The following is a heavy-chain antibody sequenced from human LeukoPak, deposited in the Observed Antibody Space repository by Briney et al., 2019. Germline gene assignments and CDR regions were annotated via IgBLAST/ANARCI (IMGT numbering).Heavy chain of an antibody. D-gene: IGHD3-22*01. CDR1: GFTVSSNY. CDR2: IYSGGST. CDR3: ARGTTYYYDSSGYYSPYFDY. Sequence: GGSLRLSCAASGFTVSSNYMSWVRQAPGKGLEWVSVIYSGGSTYYADSVKGRFTISRDNSKNTLYLQMNSLRAEDTAVYYCARGTTYYYDSSGYYSPYFDYWGQGTLVTVSS. J-gene: IGHJ4*02. V-gene: IGHV3-53*01.